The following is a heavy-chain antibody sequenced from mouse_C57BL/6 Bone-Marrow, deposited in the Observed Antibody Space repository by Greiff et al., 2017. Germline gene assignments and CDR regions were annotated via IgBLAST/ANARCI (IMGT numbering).Heavy chain of an antibody. Sequence: EVKLMESGPGLVKPSQSLSLSCSVSGYSITSGYYWNWLRQFPGNKLEWMGYISYDGSNNYNPSLKNRISITRDTSKNQFFLKLKSVTTEDTATYYCAREGGRDDWGQGTTLTVSS. J-gene: IGHJ2*01. CDR1: GYSITSGYY. V-gene: IGHV3-6*01. CDR2: ISYDGSN. CDR3: AREGGRDD.